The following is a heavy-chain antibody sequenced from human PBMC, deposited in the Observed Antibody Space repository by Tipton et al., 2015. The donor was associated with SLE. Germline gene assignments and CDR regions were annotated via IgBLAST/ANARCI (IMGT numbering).Heavy chain of an antibody. Sequence: LRLSCAASGFTFSNYGMHWVRQPPGKGLEWIGDIYHSESPNYNPSLKSRVTISIDKSKNQFSLKLTSVTAADTAVYHCTRVPRYNWNYIADWGQGTLVSVSS. J-gene: IGHJ4*02. CDR1: GFTFSNYG. V-gene: IGHV4/OR15-8*01. CDR2: IYHSESP. CDR3: TRVPRYNWNYIAD. D-gene: IGHD1-7*01.